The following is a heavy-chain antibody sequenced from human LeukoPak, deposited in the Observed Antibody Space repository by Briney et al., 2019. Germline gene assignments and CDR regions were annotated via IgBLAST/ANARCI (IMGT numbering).Heavy chain of an antibody. CDR2: ISYDGSNK. V-gene: IGHV3-30-3*02. J-gene: IGHJ4*02. CDR3: AKRDSSGWYGYFDY. CDR1: GFTFSSYA. D-gene: IGHD6-19*01. Sequence: GRSLRLSCAASGFTFSSYAMHWVRQAPGKGLEWVAVISYDGSNKYYADSVKGRFTISRDNSKNTLYLQMNSLRAEDTAVYYYAKRDSSGWYGYFDYWGQGTLVTVSS.